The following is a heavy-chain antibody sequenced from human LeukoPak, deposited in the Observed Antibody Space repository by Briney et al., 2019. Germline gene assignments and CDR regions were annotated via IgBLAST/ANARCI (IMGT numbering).Heavy chain of an antibody. CDR1: GGSISSSNW. CDR3: ARATYYYGSGTDY. V-gene: IGHV4-4*02. Sequence: PSGTLSLTCAVSGGSISSSNWWSWVRQPPGKGLEWIGEIYHSGSTNYNPSLKSRVTISVDKSKNQFSLKLSSVTAADTAVYYCARATYYYGSGTDYWGQGTLVTVSS. J-gene: IGHJ4*02. CDR2: IYHSGST. D-gene: IGHD3-10*01.